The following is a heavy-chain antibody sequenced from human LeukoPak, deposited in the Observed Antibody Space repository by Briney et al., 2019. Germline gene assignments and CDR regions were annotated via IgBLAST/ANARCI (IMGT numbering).Heavy chain of an antibody. CDR1: GGSISSNSYY. CDR3: ARRVIVVVPAADLNWFDP. CDR2: ITYSGST. J-gene: IGHJ5*02. D-gene: IGHD2-2*01. V-gene: IGHV4-39*07. Sequence: SETLSLTCSVSGGSISSNSYYWGWIRQPPGKGLEWIGSITYSGSTYYNPSLKRRVTISIDTSKNQFSLKLSSVTAADTAVYYCARRVIVVVPAADLNWFDPWGQGTLVTVSS.